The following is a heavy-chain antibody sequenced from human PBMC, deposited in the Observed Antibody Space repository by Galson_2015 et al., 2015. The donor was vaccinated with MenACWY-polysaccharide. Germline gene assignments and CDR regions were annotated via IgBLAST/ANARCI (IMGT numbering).Heavy chain of an antibody. V-gene: IGHV4-4*02. CDR3: AKRPIRASGGGLDV. CDR2: IYHDGRT. CDR1: GGSISSSYW. Sequence: SETLSLTCAVSGGSISSSYWWTWVRQPPGKGLEWIGEIYHDGRTAYIPSLKSRITVSLDKAKNQVSLRLISVTAADTAVYYCAKRPIRASGGGLDVWGQRTTVTVS. D-gene: IGHD3-10*01. J-gene: IGHJ6*02.